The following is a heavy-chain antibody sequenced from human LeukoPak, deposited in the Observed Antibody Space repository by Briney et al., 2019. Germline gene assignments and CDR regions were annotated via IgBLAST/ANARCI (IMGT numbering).Heavy chain of an antibody. D-gene: IGHD2-2*03. CDR2: IGGSGTRT. V-gene: IGHV3-23*01. CDR1: GFTFSNYA. Sequence: PGGSLRLSCAASGFTFSNYAMSWVRQTPGKGLEWVSGIGGSGTRTYYADSVKGRFTISRDNSKNTLYLQMNSLRDEDTAVYYCAKDSHWILFDDWGQGTLVTVSS. J-gene: IGHJ4*02. CDR3: AKDSHWILFDD.